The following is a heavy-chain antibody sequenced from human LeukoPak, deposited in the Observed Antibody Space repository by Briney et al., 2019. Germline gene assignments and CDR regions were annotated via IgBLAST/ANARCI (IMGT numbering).Heavy chain of an antibody. Sequence: PSETLPLTCTVSGGSISNYYWNWIRQPPGKELEWIGDIYYSGSINYNPSLKSRVTISVDTSKNQLSLKLSSVTAADTAVYYCARGSSYGPNFDYWGQGTLVTVSS. V-gene: IGHV4-59*01. D-gene: IGHD3-16*01. CDR3: ARGSSYGPNFDY. CDR2: IYYSGSI. J-gene: IGHJ4*02. CDR1: GGSISNYY.